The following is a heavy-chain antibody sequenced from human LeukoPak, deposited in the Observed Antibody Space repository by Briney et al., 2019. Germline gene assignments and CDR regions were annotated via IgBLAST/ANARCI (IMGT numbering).Heavy chain of an antibody. Sequence: GGSLRLSCAASGFTFSSYSMSWVRQAPGKGLEWVANIKQDGSEKYYVDSVKGRFTISRDNAKNSLYLQMNSLRAEDTAVYYCARDRDLDPWGQGTLVTVSS. CDR3: ARDRDLDP. CDR1: GFTFSSYS. D-gene: IGHD5-24*01. CDR2: IKQDGSEK. V-gene: IGHV3-7*01. J-gene: IGHJ5*02.